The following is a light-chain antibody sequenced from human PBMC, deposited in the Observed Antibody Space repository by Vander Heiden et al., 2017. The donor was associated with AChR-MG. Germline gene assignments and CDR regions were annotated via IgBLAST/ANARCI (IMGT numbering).Light chain of an antibody. V-gene: IGKV1-39*01. CDR2: AAS. Sequence: DIQMTQSPSSLSASVGDRVTITCRASQSISTYLNWYQQTPGKAPKLIIYAASSLQSGVPSRFSGSGSGADFTLTISSLQPEDFATYYCQQSYSTPPTFGQGTRLEI. J-gene: IGKJ5*01. CDR1: QSISTY. CDR3: QQSYSTPPT.